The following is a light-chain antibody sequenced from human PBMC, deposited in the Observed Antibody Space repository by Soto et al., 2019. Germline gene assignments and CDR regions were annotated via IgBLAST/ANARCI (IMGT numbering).Light chain of an antibody. CDR3: SSYAASNDFYFV. CDR1: SSDVGGYNY. V-gene: IGLV2-8*01. CDR2: EVT. J-gene: IGLJ3*02. Sequence: QSALTQPPSASGSPGQSVTISRTGTSSDVGGYNYVSWYHQYPGRAPKLMIYEVTKRPSGIPYRVSGSKSGKTSSLTVSGLQADDEAEYYCSSYAASNDFYFVFGGGTKVTVL.